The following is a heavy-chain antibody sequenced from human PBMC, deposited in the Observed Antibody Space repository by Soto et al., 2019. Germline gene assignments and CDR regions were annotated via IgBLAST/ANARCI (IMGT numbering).Heavy chain of an antibody. CDR3: ARDQGIVVVPAATLHYYYGMDV. J-gene: IGHJ6*02. V-gene: IGHV3-21*01. D-gene: IGHD2-2*01. CDR1: GFTFSSYS. CDR2: ISSSSCYI. Sequence: EVQLVESGGGLVKPGGSLRLSCAASGFTFSSYSMNWVRQAPGKGLEWVSSISSSSCYIYYADSVKGRFTISRDNAKNSLYLQMNSLRAEDTAVYYCARDQGIVVVPAATLHYYYGMDVWGQGTTVTVSS.